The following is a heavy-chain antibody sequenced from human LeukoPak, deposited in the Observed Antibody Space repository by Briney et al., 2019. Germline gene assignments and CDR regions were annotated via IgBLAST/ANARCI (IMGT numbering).Heavy chain of an antibody. J-gene: IGHJ6*03. V-gene: IGHV1-69*06. D-gene: IGHD2-2*01. CDR3: ARDTPYAYCSSTSCYSYYYYYMDV. CDR1: GGTFSSYA. Sequence: GASVKVSCKASGGTFSSYAISWVRQAPRQGLEWMGRIIPIFGTANYAQKFQGRVTITADKSTSTAYMELSSLRSEDTAVYYCARDTPYAYCSSTSCYSYYYYYMDVWGKGTTVTVSS. CDR2: IIPIFGTA.